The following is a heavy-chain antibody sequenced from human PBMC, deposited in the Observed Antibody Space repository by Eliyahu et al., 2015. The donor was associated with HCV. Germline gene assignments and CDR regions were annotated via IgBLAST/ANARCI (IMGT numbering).Heavy chain of an antibody. CDR3: AKAGGRSSWDEDYYFDY. CDR1: GFTFSSYA. CDR2: ISGSGGST. Sequence: GLXQPGGSLRLSCAASGFTFSSYAMSWVRQAPGKGLEWVSAISGSGGSTYYXDSVKGRFTISRDNSKNTLYXQMNSLRAEDTAVYYCAKAGGRSSWDEDYYFDYWGQGTXVTVSS. V-gene: IGHV3-23*01. J-gene: IGHJ4*02. D-gene: IGHD6-13*01.